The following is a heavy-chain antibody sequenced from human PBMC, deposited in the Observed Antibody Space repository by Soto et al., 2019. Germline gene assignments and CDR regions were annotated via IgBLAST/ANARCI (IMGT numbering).Heavy chain of an antibody. J-gene: IGHJ5*02. CDR3: ARRDPYSSSWANWFDP. Sequence: HGESLKISCKGSGYSFTSYWISWVRQMPGKGLEWMGRIDPSDSYTSYSPSFQGHVTISADKSISTAYLHWSSLKASDTAMYYCARRDPYSSSWANWFDPWGQGTLVTVSS. V-gene: IGHV5-10-1*01. CDR2: IDPSDSYT. CDR1: GYSFTSYW. D-gene: IGHD6-13*01.